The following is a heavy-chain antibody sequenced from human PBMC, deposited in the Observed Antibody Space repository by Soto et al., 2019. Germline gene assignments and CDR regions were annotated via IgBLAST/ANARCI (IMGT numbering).Heavy chain of an antibody. Sequence: EVQLVESGGGLVQPGRSLRLSCAASGFTFDDYAMHWVRQFPGKGLEWVSGINWNSGSIGYGESVKGRFAISRDNAKNSLHLQMNSLSAEDTAFYYCVKDESINWYSGYFRHWGQGTLVTVSS. J-gene: IGHJ1*01. V-gene: IGHV3-9*01. CDR1: GFTFDDYA. CDR3: VKDESINWYSGYFRH. CDR2: INWNSGSI. D-gene: IGHD6-13*01.